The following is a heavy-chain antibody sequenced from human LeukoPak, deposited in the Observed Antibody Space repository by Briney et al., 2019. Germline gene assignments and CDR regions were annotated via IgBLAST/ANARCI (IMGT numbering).Heavy chain of an antibody. D-gene: IGHD5-24*01. CDR2: IIPIFGTA. J-gene: IGHJ4*02. V-gene: IGHV1-69*05. CDR3: ARGSRGGYKAGPFDY. CDR1: GGTFSSYA. Sequence: SVKVSCKASGGTFSSYAISWVRQAPGQGLEWMGGIIPIFGTANYAQKFQGRVTITTDESTSTAYMELSSLRSEDTAVYYCARGSRGGYKAGPFDYWGQGTLVTVSS.